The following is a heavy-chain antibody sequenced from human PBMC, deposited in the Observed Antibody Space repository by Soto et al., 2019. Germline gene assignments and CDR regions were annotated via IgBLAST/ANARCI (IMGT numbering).Heavy chain of an antibody. CDR1: GCTFSSYA. CDR2: IIPIFGTA. V-gene: IGHV1-69*13. CDR3: ARDQLQVAILEY. D-gene: IGHD1-1*01. Sequence: SVKVSCKASGCTFSSYAISWVRQAPGQGLEWMGGIIPIFGTANYAQKFQGRVTITADESTSTAYMELCSLRSEDTAVYYCARDQLQVAILEYWGQGTLVIVSS. J-gene: IGHJ4*02.